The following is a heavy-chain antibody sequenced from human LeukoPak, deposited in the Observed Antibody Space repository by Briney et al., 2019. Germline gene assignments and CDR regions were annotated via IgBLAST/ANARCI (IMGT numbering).Heavy chain of an antibody. D-gene: IGHD3-16*01. J-gene: IGHJ4*02. Sequence: GGSLRLSCAASGLSFSSFAMSWVRQGPARGLEWVSSIRGNGEKFYADSVKGRFTLSSDSSRNTVYFQLNNLRVEDTAIYYCAKASWVSSTDAVRWGQGTLVTVSS. CDR1: GLSFSSFA. CDR3: AKASWVSSTDAVR. CDR2: IRGNGEK. V-gene: IGHV3-23*01.